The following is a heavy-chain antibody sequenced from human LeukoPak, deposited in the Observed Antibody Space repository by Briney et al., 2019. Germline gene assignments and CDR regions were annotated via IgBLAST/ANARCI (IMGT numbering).Heavy chain of an antibody. CDR3: ARVPYYYGSGSSAFDI. Sequence: PSETLSLTCTVSGGSISSYYWSWIRQPPGKGLEWIGYIYYSGSTNYNPSLKSRVTISVDTSKNQVSLKLSSVTAADTAVYYCARVPYYYGSGSSAFDIWGQGTMVTVSS. J-gene: IGHJ3*02. CDR1: GGSISSYY. V-gene: IGHV4-59*12. CDR2: IYYSGST. D-gene: IGHD3-10*01.